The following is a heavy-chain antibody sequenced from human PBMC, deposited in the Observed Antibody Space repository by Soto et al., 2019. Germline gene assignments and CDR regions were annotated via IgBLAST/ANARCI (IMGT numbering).Heavy chain of an antibody. J-gene: IGHJ4*02. V-gene: IGHV4-59*01. D-gene: IGHD6-13*01. CDR3: ARGARIAAAGPRFDY. CDR1: GDSLSTDY. Sequence: QVQLQESGPGLVKPLETLSLTCAVSGDSLSTDYWNWVRQPPGRGLEWIGYIYYSGRTNYNPSLKSRVTIAVDTAKNQFSLKLSSVTAADTAVYYCARGARIAAAGPRFDYWGQGTLVTVSS. CDR2: IYYSGRT.